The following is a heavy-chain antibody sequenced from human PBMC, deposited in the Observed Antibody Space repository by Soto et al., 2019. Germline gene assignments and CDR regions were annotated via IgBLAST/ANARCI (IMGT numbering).Heavy chain of an antibody. CDR2: INHSGST. D-gene: IGHD6-19*01. V-gene: IGHV4-34*01. CDR3: ARGVEGAVAGIYFDY. Sequence: TSETLSLTCDVYGGSFSGYYWSWIRQPPGKRLEWIGEINHSGSTNYNPSLKSRVTISVDTSKNQFSLKLSSVTAADTALYYCARGVEGAVAGIYFDYWGQGTLVTVSS. CDR1: GGSFSGYY. J-gene: IGHJ4*02.